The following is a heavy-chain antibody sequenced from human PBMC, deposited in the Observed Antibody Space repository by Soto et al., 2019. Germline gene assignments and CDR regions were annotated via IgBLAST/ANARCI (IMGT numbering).Heavy chain of an antibody. CDR3: GRCFMVTFRGVIPLPPEGMDV. D-gene: IGHD3-16*02. CDR2: TYYRSKWYN. V-gene: IGHV6-1*01. CDR1: GDSVSSNSAA. Sequence: PSLTLSLTCDISGDSVSSNSAAWNWIRQSPSRGVEWLGGTYYRSKWYNDYAVSVKSRITINPDTSKNQFSRQLNSVTPEDKAVCYAGRCFMVTFRGVIPLPPEGMDVWGQGTTVTVS. J-gene: IGHJ6*02.